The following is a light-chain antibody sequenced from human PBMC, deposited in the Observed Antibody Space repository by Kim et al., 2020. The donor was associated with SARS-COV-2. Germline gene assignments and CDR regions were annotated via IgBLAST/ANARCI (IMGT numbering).Light chain of an antibody. J-gene: IGLJ3*02. CDR3: NSRDSSGNHWV. CDR2: GKN. CDR1: RLRSYY. V-gene: IGLV3-19*01. Sequence: SSELTQDPAVSVALGQTVRITCQGDRLRSYYASWYQQKPGQAPVLVIYGKNNRPSGIPDRLSGSSSGNTASLTITGAQAEDEADYYCNSRDSSGNHWVFGGGTQLTVL.